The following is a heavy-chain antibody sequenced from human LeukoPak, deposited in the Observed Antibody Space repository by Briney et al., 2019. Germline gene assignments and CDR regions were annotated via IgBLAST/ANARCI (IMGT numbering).Heavy chain of an antibody. CDR2: IVVGSGNT. CDR3: AADSDGYNVGDAFDI. V-gene: IGHV1-58*02. CDR1: GFTFTSSA. Sequence: SVMVSCKASGFTFTSSAMQWVRQARGQRLEWIGWIVVGSGNTNYAQKFQERVTITRDMSTSTAYMELSSLRSEDTAVYYCAADSDGYNVGDAFDIWGQGTMVTVSS. D-gene: IGHD5-24*01. J-gene: IGHJ3*02.